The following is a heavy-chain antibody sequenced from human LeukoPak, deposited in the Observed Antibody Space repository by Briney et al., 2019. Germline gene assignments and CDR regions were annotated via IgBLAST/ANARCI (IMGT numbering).Heavy chain of an antibody. CDR2: IYYSGST. J-gene: IGHJ4*02. Sequence: PSQTLSLTCTVSGGSISSGGYYWSWIRQHPGKGLEWIGYIYYSGSTYYNPSLKSRVTISVDTSKNQFSLKLSPVTAADTAVYYCAALDTAMGYFDYWGQGTLVTVSS. CDR3: AALDTAMGYFDY. D-gene: IGHD5-18*01. CDR1: GGSISSGGYY. V-gene: IGHV4-31*03.